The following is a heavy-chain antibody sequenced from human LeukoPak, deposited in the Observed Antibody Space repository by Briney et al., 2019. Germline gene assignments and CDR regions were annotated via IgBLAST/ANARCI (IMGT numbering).Heavy chain of an antibody. J-gene: IGHJ4*02. Sequence: GGSLRLSCAASGFTFSSYGMHWVRQAPGKGLEWVAVISYDGSNKYYADSAKGRFTISRDNSKNTLYLQMNSLRAEDTAVYYCAKASTTVTAYFDYWGQGTLVTVSS. CDR2: ISYDGSNK. D-gene: IGHD4-17*01. CDR3: AKASTTVTAYFDY. V-gene: IGHV3-30*18. CDR1: GFTFSSYG.